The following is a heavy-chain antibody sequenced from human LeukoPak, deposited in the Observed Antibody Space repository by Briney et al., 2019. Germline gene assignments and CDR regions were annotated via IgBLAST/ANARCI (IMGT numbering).Heavy chain of an antibody. CDR2: IKQDGSEK. Sequence: GGSLRLSCAASGFTFSHYSMIWVRQAPGKGPEWVANIKQDGSEKYYVDSVKGRFTISRDNAKNSLYLQMNSLRAEDTAVYYWARVKGYSYRLEWGQGTVVTVSS. V-gene: IGHV3-7*01. CDR1: GFTFSHYS. CDR3: ARVKGYSYRLE. J-gene: IGHJ4*02. D-gene: IGHD5-18*01.